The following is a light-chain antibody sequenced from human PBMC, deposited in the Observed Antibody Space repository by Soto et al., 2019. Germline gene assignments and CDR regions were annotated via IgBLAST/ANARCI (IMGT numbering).Light chain of an antibody. CDR1: SVEVGTYNY. CDR2: DVS. V-gene: IGLV2-14*01. CDR3: SSYTTSNTQV. J-gene: IGLJ3*02. Sequence: QSALTQPASVSGSPGQSITISCTGTSVEVGTYNYVSWYQHRPGKAPKLMIYDVSYRPSGVSNRFSGSKSANTASLTISGLQAEDEADYYCSSYTTSNTQVFGGGTKLTVL.